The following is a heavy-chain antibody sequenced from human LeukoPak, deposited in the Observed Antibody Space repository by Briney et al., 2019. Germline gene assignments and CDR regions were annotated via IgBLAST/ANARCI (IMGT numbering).Heavy chain of an antibody. CDR3: ASIYDTSGYYTDY. D-gene: IGHD3-22*01. J-gene: IGHJ4*02. CDR2: IYPGDSDT. V-gene: IGHV5-51*01. Sequence: GESLKISCKGSGYSFPSYWIGWVRQMPGKGLEWMGIIYPGDSDTRYSPSFQGQVTISADKSISTAYLQWSSLKASDTAMYYCASIYDTSGYYTDYWGQGTLVTVSS. CDR1: GYSFPSYW.